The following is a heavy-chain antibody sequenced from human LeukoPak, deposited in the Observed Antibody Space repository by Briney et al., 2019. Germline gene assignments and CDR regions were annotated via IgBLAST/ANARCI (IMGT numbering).Heavy chain of an antibody. D-gene: IGHD3-10*01. CDR1: GGSFSGYY. V-gene: IGHV4-34*01. J-gene: IGHJ3*02. CDR2: INHSGST. Sequence: PSETLSLTCAVYGGSFSGYYWSWIRQPPGKGLEWIGEINHSGSTNYNPSLKSRFTISVDTSKNQFSLKLSSVTAADTAVYYCAREGATTITMVRGVENAFDIWGQGTMVTVSS. CDR3: AREGATTITMVRGVENAFDI.